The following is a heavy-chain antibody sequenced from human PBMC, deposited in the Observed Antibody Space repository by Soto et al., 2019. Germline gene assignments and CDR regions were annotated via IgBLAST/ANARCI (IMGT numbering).Heavy chain of an antibody. CDR1: GGSISSSPYN. CDR3: ARHPTGFPNWFDS. J-gene: IGHJ5*01. CDR2: ISYSATT. V-gene: IGHV4-39*01. D-gene: IGHD1-1*01. Sequence: SETLSLTCTVSGGSISSSPYNWGWIRQPPKKGLEWIGTISYSATTYYNTSLKSRVTMSVDTSKNQFSLKLSSVTAADTAVYYCARHPTGFPNWFDSWGQGTLVTVPS.